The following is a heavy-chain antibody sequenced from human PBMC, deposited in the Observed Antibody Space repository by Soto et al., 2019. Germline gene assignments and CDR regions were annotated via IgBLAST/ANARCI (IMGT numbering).Heavy chain of an antibody. J-gene: IGHJ6*02. CDR2: ISSSSSTI. V-gene: IGHV3-48*01. Sequence: GGSPRLSCAASGFTFSSYSMNWVRQAPGKGLEWVSYISSSSSTIYYADSVKGRFTISRDNAKNSLYLQMNSLRAEDTAVYYCARADSGYAHGYYYYGMDVWGQGTTVTVSS. CDR3: ARADSGYAHGYYYYGMDV. CDR1: GFTFSSYS. D-gene: IGHD5-12*01.